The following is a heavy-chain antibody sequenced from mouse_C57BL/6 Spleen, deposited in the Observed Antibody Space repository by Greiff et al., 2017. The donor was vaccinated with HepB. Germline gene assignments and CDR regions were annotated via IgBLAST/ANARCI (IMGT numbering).Heavy chain of an antibody. CDR2: INPNNGGT. CDR3: ARLRLDGPLYYAMDY. CDR1: GYTFTDYY. Sequence: EVQLQQSGPELVKPGASVKISCKASGYTFTDYYMNWVKQSHGKSLEWIGDINPNNGGTSYNQKFKGKATLTVDKSSSTAYMELRSLTSEDSAVYYCARLRLDGPLYYAMDYWGQGTSVTVSS. J-gene: IGHJ4*01. D-gene: IGHD2-3*01. V-gene: IGHV1-26*01.